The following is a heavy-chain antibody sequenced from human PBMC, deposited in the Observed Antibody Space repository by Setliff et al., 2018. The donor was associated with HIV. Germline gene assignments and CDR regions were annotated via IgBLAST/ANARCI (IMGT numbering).Heavy chain of an antibody. CDR2: LSGHTMTT. CDR3: AKNDDILTGFAN. Sequence: PGGSLRLSCAASGFTFSSHTMSWVRQAPGKGLEWVSSLSGHTMTTYYAGTVKGRSTISRDVFNNTLYFQMNSLRAEDTAIYFCAKNDDILTGFANWGQGTLVTVSS. J-gene: IGHJ4*02. CDR1: GFTFSSHT. D-gene: IGHD3-9*01. V-gene: IGHV3-23*01.